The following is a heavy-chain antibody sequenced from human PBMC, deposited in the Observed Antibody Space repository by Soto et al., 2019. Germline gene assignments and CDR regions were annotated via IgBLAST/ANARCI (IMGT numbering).Heavy chain of an antibody. V-gene: IGHV4-4*07. Sequence: SETLSLTCTVSGASISGFYWSWIRKSAGKGLEWIGSIYATGTTDYNPPLKSRVMMSVDTSKKQFSLKLRSVTAADTAVYYCVRDGTKTLRDWFDPWGQGISVTVSS. D-gene: IGHD1-1*01. CDR2: IYATGTT. CDR3: VRDGTKTLRDWFDP. J-gene: IGHJ5*02. CDR1: GASISGFY.